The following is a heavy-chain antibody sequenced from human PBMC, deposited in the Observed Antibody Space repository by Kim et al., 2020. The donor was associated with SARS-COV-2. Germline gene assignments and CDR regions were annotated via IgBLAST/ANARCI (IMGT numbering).Heavy chain of an antibody. J-gene: IGHJ3*02. CDR3: ASFHYVWGSYRYSAFDI. V-gene: IGHV1-3*01. D-gene: IGHD3-16*02. Sequence: FQGRVTITRDTSASTAYLELSSLRSEDTAVYYCASFHYVWGSYRYSAFDIWGQGTMVTVSS.